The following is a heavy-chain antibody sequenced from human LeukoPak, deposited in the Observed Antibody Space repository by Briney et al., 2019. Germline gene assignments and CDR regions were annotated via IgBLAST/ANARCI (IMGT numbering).Heavy chain of an antibody. CDR3: AKDPIYYDSSGYYLDAFDI. V-gene: IGHV3-33*05. CDR2: ILYDGRNT. D-gene: IGHD3-22*01. Sequence: PGRSLRLSSAAPGFTFSGYGIHWVRHAPGKGLEWVAVILYDGRNTYYADSVNGRFTISRDNSKITLYLQKNSLRAEDTAVYDCAKDPIYYDSSGYYLDAFDIWGQGTMVTVSS. CDR1: GFTFSGYG. J-gene: IGHJ3*02.